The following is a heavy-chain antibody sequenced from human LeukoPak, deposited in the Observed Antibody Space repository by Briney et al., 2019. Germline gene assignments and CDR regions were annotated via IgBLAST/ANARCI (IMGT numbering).Heavy chain of an antibody. CDR2: IYPSGS. V-gene: IGHV4-4*07. Sequence: SETLSLTCTVSGDSISSNYWSWIRQPAGKGLEWIGRIYPSGSNYNPSLTSRVTISLDKSKNQFSLKLISVTAADTAMYYCAKSSGSYRPWGQGTLVTVSS. CDR1: GDSISSNY. J-gene: IGHJ5*02. D-gene: IGHD1-26*01. CDR3: AKSSGSYRP.